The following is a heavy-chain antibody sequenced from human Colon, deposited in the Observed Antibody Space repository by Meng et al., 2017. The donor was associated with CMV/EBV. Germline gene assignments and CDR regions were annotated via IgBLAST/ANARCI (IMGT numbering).Heavy chain of an antibody. V-gene: IGHV4-31*03. D-gene: IGHD1-1*01. CDR2: IYYSGST. J-gene: IGHJ4*02. CDR3: ARNGVPGVPVVFLDY. CDR1: GGSINSGGYY. Sequence: SETLSLTCTVSGGSINSGGYYWSWIRQHPGKGLEWIGYIYYSGSTYYNPSLKSRVTISVDTSKNQFSLKLSSVTAADTAVYYCARNGVPGVPVVFLDYWGQGTLVTVSS.